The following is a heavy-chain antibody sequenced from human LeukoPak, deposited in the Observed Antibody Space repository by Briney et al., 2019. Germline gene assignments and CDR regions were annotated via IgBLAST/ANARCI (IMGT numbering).Heavy chain of an antibody. CDR1: GFTFSSYG. V-gene: IGHV3-33*01. Sequence: GRSLRLSCAASGFTFSSYGMHWVRQAPGKGLEWVAVIWYDGSNKYYADSVKGRFTISRDNSKNTLYLQMNSLRAEDTAVYYCARDHELQRWPQLNPPGLPAYMDVWGQGTTVTVSS. J-gene: IGHJ6*02. CDR3: ARDHELQRWPQLNPPGLPAYMDV. CDR2: IWYDGSNK. D-gene: IGHD5-24*01.